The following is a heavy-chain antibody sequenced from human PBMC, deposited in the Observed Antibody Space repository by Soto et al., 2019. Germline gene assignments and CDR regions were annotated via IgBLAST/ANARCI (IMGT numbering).Heavy chain of an antibody. CDR1: GGTFSSYA. CDR2: IIPIFNAT. V-gene: IGHV1-69*01. J-gene: IGHJ6*02. CDR3: AREDFDSEIYYGMDV. D-gene: IGHD3-3*01. Sequence: QVQLVQSGSSVKKPGSSVKVSCKASGGTFSSYAISWVRQAPGQGLEWMGGIIPIFNATPYAQKFQGRVTITADESTSTAYMELSSLRSEDTAVSYCAREDFDSEIYYGMDVWGQGTTVTVSS.